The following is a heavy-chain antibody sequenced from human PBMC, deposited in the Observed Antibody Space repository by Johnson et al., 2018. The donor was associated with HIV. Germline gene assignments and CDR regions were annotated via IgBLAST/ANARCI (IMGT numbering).Heavy chain of an antibody. CDR1: GFTFSSYW. V-gene: IGHV3-74*01. J-gene: IGHJ3*02. D-gene: IGHD5-24*01. Sequence: VQLVESGGGVVQPGGSPRLSCAASGFTFSSYWMHWVRQAPRKGLVWVSRIHSDGSSTNYADSVKGRFTISRDNAKNTLYLQMNSLRAEDTAVYYCARERHGYNWGHDAFDIWGQGTMVAVSS. CDR3: ARERHGYNWGHDAFDI. CDR2: IHSDGSST.